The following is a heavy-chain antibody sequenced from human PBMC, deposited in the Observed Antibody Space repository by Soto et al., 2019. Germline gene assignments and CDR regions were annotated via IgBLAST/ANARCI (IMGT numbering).Heavy chain of an antibody. CDR1: GGTFSSYA. CDR3: ASAQQQLVPENWFDP. J-gene: IGHJ5*02. Sequence: SVKVSCKASGGTFSSYAISWVRQAPGQGLEWMGGIIPIFGTANYAQKFQGRVTITADESTSTAYMELSSLRSEDTAVYYCASAQQQLVPENWFDPWGQGTLVTVSS. V-gene: IGHV1-69*13. D-gene: IGHD6-13*01. CDR2: IIPIFGTA.